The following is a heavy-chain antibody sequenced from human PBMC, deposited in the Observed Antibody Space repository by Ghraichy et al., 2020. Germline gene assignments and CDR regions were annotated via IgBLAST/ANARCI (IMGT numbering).Heavy chain of an antibody. J-gene: IGHJ3*02. V-gene: IGHV1-18*01. CDR2: ISAYNGNT. CDR1: GYTFTSYG. D-gene: IGHD2-8*01. Sequence: ASVKVSCKASGYTFTSYGISWVRQAPGQGLEWMGWISAYNGNTNYAQKLQGRVTMTTDTSTSTAYMELRSLRSDDTAVYYCARDRPREDIVLMVYAIEAFDIWGQGTMVTVSS. CDR3: ARDRPREDIVLMVYAIEAFDI.